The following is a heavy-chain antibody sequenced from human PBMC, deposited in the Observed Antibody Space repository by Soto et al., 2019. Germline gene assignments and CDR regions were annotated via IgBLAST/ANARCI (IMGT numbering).Heavy chain of an antibody. Sequence: QITLKESGPTLVKPTQTLTLTCTSSGFSLSTSVVGVGWIRQPPGKALEWLALIYWDDDKRYSPSLKSRLTITKDTSKNQGDLTMTNMDPVDTATYYCAHRRGIAVAGSLHQPFDYWGQGTLVTVSS. CDR3: AHRRGIAVAGSLHQPFDY. V-gene: IGHV2-5*02. CDR1: GFSLSTSVVG. CDR2: IYWDDDK. D-gene: IGHD6-19*01. J-gene: IGHJ4*02.